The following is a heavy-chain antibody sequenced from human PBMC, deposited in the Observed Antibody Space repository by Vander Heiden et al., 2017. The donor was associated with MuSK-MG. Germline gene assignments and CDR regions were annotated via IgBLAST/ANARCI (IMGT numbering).Heavy chain of an antibody. V-gene: IGHV6-1*01. Sequence: QVQLQQLGPGLVQPSQTLSLNCVISGASVSSNSGSWNWIRQSPSRGLEWLGRTYYRSKWYLDYAVSVKSRITIIPDTSKNQFSLQLNSVNPEDTAVYYCARKASQQTGSGAFDIWGQGTMVTVSS. CDR1: GASVSSNSGS. J-gene: IGHJ3*02. CDR2: TYYRSKWYL. CDR3: ARKASQQTGSGAFDI.